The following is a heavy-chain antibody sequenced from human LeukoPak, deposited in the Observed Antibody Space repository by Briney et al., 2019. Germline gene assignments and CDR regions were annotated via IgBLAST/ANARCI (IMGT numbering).Heavy chain of an antibody. J-gene: IGHJ5*02. CDR1: GFTFSKYT. CDR2: ISNDGSNK. CDR3: ARGDFGVVITYSWFDP. V-gene: IGHV3-30*04. D-gene: IGHD3-3*01. Sequence: GGSLRLSCAASGFTFSKYTIHWVRQAPGKGLEWVAVISNDGSNKYYADSVKGRFTISRDNSKNTLYLQMDSLRGEDTAVYYCARGDFGVVITYSWFDPWGQGTLVTVSS.